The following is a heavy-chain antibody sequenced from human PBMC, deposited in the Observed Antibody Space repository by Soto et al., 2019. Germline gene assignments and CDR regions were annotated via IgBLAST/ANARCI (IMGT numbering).Heavy chain of an antibody. V-gene: IGHV1-46*01. Sequence: ASVKVSCKASGYTFTSYYMHWVRQAPGQVFEWMGIINPSGGSTSYAQKFQGRVTMTRDSSTSTVYMELSSLRSEDTAVYYCARDLLSPSVTRDYWGQGTLVTVSS. D-gene: IGHD4-17*01. CDR1: GYTFTSYY. CDR3: ARDLLSPSVTRDY. CDR2: INPSGGST. J-gene: IGHJ4*02.